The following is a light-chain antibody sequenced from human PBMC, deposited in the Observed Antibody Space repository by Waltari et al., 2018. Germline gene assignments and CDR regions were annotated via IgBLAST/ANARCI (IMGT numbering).Light chain of an antibody. CDR3: QSYDSSLSGWM. CDR1: SSNIGAGYD. CDR2: GNS. J-gene: IGLJ3*02. V-gene: IGLV1-40*01. Sequence: QSVLTQPPSVSGAPGQRVTISCTGTSSNIGAGYDVHWYQHLPGRAPKPLIYGNSNRPSGVPDRFSGSNSGTSASLAITGLQAEDEADYYCQSYDSSLSGWMFGGGTKLTVL.